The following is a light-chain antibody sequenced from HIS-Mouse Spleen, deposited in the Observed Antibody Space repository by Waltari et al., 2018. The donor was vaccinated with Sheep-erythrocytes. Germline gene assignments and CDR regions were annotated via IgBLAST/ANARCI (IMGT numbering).Light chain of an antibody. Sequence: DIQMTQSPSTLSASVGARVTITCRASQRISSWLAWYQQKPGKAPKLLIYKASSLESGVPSRFSGSGSGTEFTLTISSLQPDDFATYYCQQYNSYSRTFGQGTKLEIK. CDR1: QRISSW. CDR3: QQYNSYSRT. V-gene: IGKV1-5*03. J-gene: IGKJ2*01. CDR2: KAS.